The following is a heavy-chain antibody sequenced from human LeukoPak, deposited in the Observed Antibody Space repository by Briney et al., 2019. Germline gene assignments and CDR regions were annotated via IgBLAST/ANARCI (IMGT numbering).Heavy chain of an antibody. J-gene: IGHJ4*02. V-gene: IGHV3-49*04. CDR2: IRSKAYGGTT. D-gene: IGHD5-18*01. CDR1: GFTFGDYA. Sequence: GSLRLSCTASGFTFGDYAMSWVRQAPGKGLEWVGFIRSKAYGGTTEYAASVKGRFTISRDDSKSIAYLQMNSLKTEDTAVYYCTRDQGVDTAMVRPNEAANDYWGQGTLVTVSS. CDR3: TRDQGVDTAMVRPNEAANDY.